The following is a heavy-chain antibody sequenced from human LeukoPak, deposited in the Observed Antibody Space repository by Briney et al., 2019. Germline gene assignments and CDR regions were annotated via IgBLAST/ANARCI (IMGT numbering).Heavy chain of an antibody. J-gene: IGHJ3*02. CDR1: GFTFSSYA. D-gene: IGHD4-11*01. Sequence: GGSLRLSCAASGFTFSSYAMHWVRQAPGKGLEWVAVISYDGSNKYYADSVKGRFTISRDNSKNTLYLQMNSLRAEDTAVYYCAREDYNLDAFDIWGQGTMVTVSS. CDR2: ISYDGSNK. CDR3: AREDYNLDAFDI. V-gene: IGHV3-30-3*01.